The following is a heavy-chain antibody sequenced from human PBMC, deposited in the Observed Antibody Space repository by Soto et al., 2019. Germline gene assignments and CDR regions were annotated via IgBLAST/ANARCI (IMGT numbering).Heavy chain of an antibody. CDR2: INAGNGNS. CDR1: GYTFNNYA. V-gene: IGHV1-3*01. Sequence: ASGKVSCKASGYTFNNYAMHWVRQAPGQRVEWMGWINAGNGNSKCSQKFQGRVTMTRDTATSTTYLELSSQKSEDTAADYCASGASFLVRYFAWLPLAHYCMDVWGQGTTVTVSS. J-gene: IGHJ6*02. D-gene: IGHD3-9*01. CDR3: ASGASFLVRYFAWLPLAHYCMDV.